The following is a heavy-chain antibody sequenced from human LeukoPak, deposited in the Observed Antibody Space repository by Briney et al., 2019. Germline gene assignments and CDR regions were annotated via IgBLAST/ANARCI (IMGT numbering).Heavy chain of an antibody. Sequence: GGSLRLSCAASGFTFSDYYMSWIRQAPGKGLDWVTSIRGSGGTIYYADSVKGRLTISRDNAKNSLYLEMSSLRVEDTAVYYCARGITSTWYYFDSWGQGTLVTVSS. CDR1: GFTFSDYY. CDR3: ARGITSTWYYFDS. J-gene: IGHJ4*02. CDR2: IRGSGGTI. D-gene: IGHD6-13*01. V-gene: IGHV3-11*01.